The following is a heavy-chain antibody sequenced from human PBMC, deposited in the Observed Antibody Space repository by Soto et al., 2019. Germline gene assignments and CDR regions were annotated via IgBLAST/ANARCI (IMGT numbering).Heavy chain of an antibody. Sequence: ASVKVSCKASGYTFTTYGITWVRQAPGQGLEWMGWISAYNGNTNYARKLQGRVTMTTDTSTSTAYMELRSLRSDDTAVYYCARDRTRIAAAGRFDYWGQGTLVTVSS. CDR1: GYTFTTYG. V-gene: IGHV1-18*01. CDR3: ARDRTRIAAAGRFDY. D-gene: IGHD6-13*01. J-gene: IGHJ4*02. CDR2: ISAYNGNT.